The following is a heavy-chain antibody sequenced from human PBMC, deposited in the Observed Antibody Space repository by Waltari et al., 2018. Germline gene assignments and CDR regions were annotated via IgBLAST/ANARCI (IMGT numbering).Heavy chain of an antibody. CDR2: SYSGGSI. V-gene: IGHV3-53*01. Sequence: EVQLEESGGGLTQPGGSLRLSCAASGFTVSSNYMSWVRQAPGKGLEGVLVSYSGGSIYYADSVKGRFTSSRGNAKNTVYLQMNSLRVEDTAVYYCAREAPGYFDLWGRGTLVTVSS. CDR3: AREAPGYFDL. CDR1: GFTVSSNY. J-gene: IGHJ2*01.